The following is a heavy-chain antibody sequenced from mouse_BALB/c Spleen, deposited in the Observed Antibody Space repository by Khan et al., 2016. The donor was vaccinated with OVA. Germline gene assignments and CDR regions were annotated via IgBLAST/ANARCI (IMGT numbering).Heavy chain of an antibody. J-gene: IGHJ4*01. CDR1: GFDFSRYW. Sequence: EVKLLESGGGLVQPGGSLKLSCAASGFDFSRYWMSWVRQAPGKGLEWIGEINPDSSTINYTPSLKDKFIISRDNAKNTLYLQMSKVRAEDTALYYCARLDYGYYAMDYWGQGPSVTVSS. CDR3: ARLDYGYYAMDY. V-gene: IGHV4-1*02. D-gene: IGHD1-2*01. CDR2: INPDSSTI.